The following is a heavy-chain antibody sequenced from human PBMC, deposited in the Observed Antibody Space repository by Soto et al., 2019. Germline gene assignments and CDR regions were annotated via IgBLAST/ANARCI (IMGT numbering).Heavy chain of an antibody. V-gene: IGHV4-59*01. D-gene: IGHD3-9*01. J-gene: IGHJ4*02. CDR2: IYYSGST. Sequence: PSETLSLTCTVSGGSISSYYWSWIRQPPGKGLEWIGYIYYSGSTNYNPSLKSRVTISVDTSKNQFSLKLSSVTAADTAVYYGAGPRGRYFDIGGQGPLVTVSS. CDR1: GGSISSYY. CDR3: AGPRGRYFDI.